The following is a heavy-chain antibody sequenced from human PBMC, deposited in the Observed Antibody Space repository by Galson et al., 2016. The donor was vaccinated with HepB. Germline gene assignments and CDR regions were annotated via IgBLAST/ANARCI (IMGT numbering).Heavy chain of an antibody. CDR1: GFSLNTSGVG. CDR2: TYWDGDK. D-gene: IGHD1-1*01. V-gene: IGHV2-5*02. J-gene: IGHJ4*02. Sequence: PALVKPTQTLTLTCTFSGFSLNTSGVGVGWIRQPPGKALESLALTYWDGDKRYSPSLKNRITSTQATSKNQVALTMTNMDTVDTATYYCAHRLHRGTRLGYCFDFWGQGRLVTVSS. CDR3: AHRLHRGTRLGYCFDF.